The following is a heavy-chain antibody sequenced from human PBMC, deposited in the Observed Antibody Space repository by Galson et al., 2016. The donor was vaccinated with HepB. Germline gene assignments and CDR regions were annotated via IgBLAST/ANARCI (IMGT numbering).Heavy chain of an antibody. Sequence: SLRLSCAASGIDFSGSSMHWVRQAPGKGLEWVGRVLSPGSDYATAYAASVKGRFTISRDDSENTAYLQMNSLTSEDTAVYYCTRLMDPVVGGMDVWGQGTTVTVSS. J-gene: IGHJ6*02. CDR1: GIDFSGSS. CDR3: TRLMDPVVGGMDV. D-gene: IGHD2-15*01. V-gene: IGHV3-73*01. CDR2: VLSPGSDYAT.